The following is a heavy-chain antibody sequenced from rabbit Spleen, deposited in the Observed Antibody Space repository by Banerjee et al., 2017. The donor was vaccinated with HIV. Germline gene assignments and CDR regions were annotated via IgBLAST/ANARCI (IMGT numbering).Heavy chain of an antibody. CDR2: IYGGSLVTT. V-gene: IGHV1S40*01. CDR3: ARDTGTSFSTYGMDL. D-gene: IGHD8-1*01. Sequence: QSMEESGGNLIKPGASLALTSTPSGFSFSARYYMCCVRQAPGKGLQWIACIYGGSLVTTYYATWAKGRFTISKTSSTTVTLQMTSLTAADTATYFCARDTGTSFSTYGMDLWGPGTLVTVS. J-gene: IGHJ6*01. CDR1: GFSFSARYY.